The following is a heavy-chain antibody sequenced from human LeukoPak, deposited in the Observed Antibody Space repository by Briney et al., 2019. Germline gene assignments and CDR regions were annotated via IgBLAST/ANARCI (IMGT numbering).Heavy chain of an antibody. CDR1: GFTXSSYW. D-gene: IGHD2-8*02. CDR3: ARDLVNYYYGMDV. CDR2: IKQDGSEK. Sequence: GSLRLSCXASGFTXSSYWMSWVRQAPGKGLEWVANIKQDGSEKYYVDSVKGRFTISRDNAKNSLYLQMNSLRAEDTAVYYCARDLVNYYYGMDVWGQGTTVTVPS. J-gene: IGHJ6*02. V-gene: IGHV3-7*01.